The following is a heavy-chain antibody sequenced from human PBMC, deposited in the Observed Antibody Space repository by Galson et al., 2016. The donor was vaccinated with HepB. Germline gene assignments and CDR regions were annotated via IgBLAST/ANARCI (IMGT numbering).Heavy chain of an antibody. J-gene: IGHJ3*01. Sequence: SVKVSCKASGYTFTRHCIHWVRQAPGEGLEWVGIINPSEGNTDSAQKFQGRLTMTRDTSTNTVYLDLSSLSSEDTAVSYCASGGYDLLIGDGDALDFWGQGTSVTGSS. V-gene: IGHV1-46*01. CDR1: GYTFTRHC. D-gene: IGHD3-9*01. CDR3: ASGGYDLLIGDGDALDF. CDR2: INPSEGNT.